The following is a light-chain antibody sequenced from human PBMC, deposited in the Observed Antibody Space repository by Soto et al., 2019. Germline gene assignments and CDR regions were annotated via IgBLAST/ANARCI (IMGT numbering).Light chain of an antibody. J-gene: IGLJ1*01. CDR2: DVT. CDR1: SSDVGRYNY. CDR3: CSFAGSYTGV. V-gene: IGLV2-11*01. Sequence: QSALAQPRSVSGSPGQSVTISCTGTSSDVGRYNYVSWYQQHPGKAPKLMIYDVTMRPSGVPDRFSGSKSGNTASLTISGLQAEDEADYYCCSFAGSYTGVFGNGTKVTVL.